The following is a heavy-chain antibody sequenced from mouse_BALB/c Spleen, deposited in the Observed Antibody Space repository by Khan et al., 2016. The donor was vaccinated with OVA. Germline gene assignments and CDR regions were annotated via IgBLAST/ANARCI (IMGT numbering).Heavy chain of an antibody. CDR3: ARGNWAY. CDR1: GFTFSSFG. V-gene: IGHV5-17*02. CDR2: INSGSSTI. Sequence: EVQLQESGGGLVQPGGSRKLSCAASGFTFSSFGMHWVRQAPEKGLEWVAYINSGSSTIYYADPVKGRFNISRDNPKNTLFLQMTSLRSEDTAMYYCARGNWAYWGQGTTLTVSS. J-gene: IGHJ2*01. D-gene: IGHD4-1*01.